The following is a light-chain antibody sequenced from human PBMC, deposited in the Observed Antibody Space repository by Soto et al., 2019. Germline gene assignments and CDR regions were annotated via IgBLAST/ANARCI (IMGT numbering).Light chain of an antibody. V-gene: IGLV2-11*01. CDR2: DVS. Sequence: QSALTQPRSVSGSPGQSVTISCTGTRSDVGGYNYVSWYQQHPGKAPKLIIYDVSKRPSGVPDRFSGSKSGNTASLTISGLQAEDEADYYCCSSAGTYTAVFGGGTQLTVL. CDR3: CSSAGTYTAV. J-gene: IGLJ3*02. CDR1: RSDVGGYNY.